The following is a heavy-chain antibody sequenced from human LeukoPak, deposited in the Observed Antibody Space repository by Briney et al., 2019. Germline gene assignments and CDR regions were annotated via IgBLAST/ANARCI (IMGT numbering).Heavy chain of an antibody. J-gene: IGHJ1*01. V-gene: IGHV4-39*07. CDR2: IYYSGST. D-gene: IGHD3-3*01. CDR3: ARRMFWSGYYHAEYFQH. Sequence: SEILSLTCAVSVGALSSGGYYWGWVRQPPGKGLEWVGSIYYSGSTYYNPSLKSRVTISVDTSKNHISLKLSSVSAAHTAVCFCARRMFWSGYYHAEYFQHWSQGTLVTASS. CDR1: VGALSSGGYY.